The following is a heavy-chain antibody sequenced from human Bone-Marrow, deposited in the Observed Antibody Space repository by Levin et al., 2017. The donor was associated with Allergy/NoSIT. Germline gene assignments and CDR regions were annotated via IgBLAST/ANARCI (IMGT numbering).Heavy chain of an antibody. CDR3: AKGWNSDSWSFDY. Sequence: PGGSLRLSCAASGFTFSSYAMHWVRQAPGKGLEWVALTSYNETAKYYTDSVKGRFTISRDNSKNTLYLQMNSLRVDDTAVYYCAKGWNSDSWSFDYWGQGTPVTVSS. D-gene: IGHD1-1*01. CDR1: GFTFSSYA. J-gene: IGHJ4*02. CDR2: TSYNETAK. V-gene: IGHV3-30*18.